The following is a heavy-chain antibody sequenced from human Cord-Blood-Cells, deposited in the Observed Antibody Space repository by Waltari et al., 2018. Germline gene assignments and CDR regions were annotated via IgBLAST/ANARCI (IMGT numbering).Heavy chain of an antibody. CDR1: GGSISSSSYY. CDR3: ARRSSSSWFDY. Sequence: QLQLQESGPGLVKPSETLSLTCTVSGGSISSSSYYWGWIRQPPGKGLEWIGSIYYSGSTYSNPSLKSRVTISVDTSKNQFSLKLSSVTAADTAVYYCARRSSSSWFDYWGQGTLVTVSS. J-gene: IGHJ4*02. V-gene: IGHV4-39*01. D-gene: IGHD6-13*01. CDR2: IYYSGST.